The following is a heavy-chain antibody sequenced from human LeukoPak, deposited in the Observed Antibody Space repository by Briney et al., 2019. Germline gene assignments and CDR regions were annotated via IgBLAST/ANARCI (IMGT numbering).Heavy chain of an antibody. V-gene: IGHV3-21*01. D-gene: IGHD1-26*01. CDR1: GFTFSSYS. Sequence: KTGGSLRLFCAASGFTFSSYSMNWVRQAPGKGLEWVSSISSSSSYIYYADSVKGRFTISRDNAKNSLYLQMNSLRAEDTAVYYCARLPSSWHSGSYHGFDYWGQGTLVTVSS. J-gene: IGHJ4*02. CDR3: ARLPSSWHSGSYHGFDY. CDR2: ISSSSSYI.